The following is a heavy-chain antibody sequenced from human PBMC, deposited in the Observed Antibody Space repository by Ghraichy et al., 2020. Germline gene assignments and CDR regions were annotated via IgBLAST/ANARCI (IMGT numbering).Heavy chain of an antibody. CDR3: ARKGGSCGGDCFLDFDL. V-gene: IGHV3-48*02. CDR1: GFTFTNYA. D-gene: IGHD2-21*02. Sequence: GESLNISCVASGFTFTNYAINWVRQAPGKGLEWVSYIDNGKRPTIYYAGSVRGRFTISRDNGRNSVYLQMNSLREEDTAVYYCARKGGSCGGDCFLDFDLWGRGTLV. CDR2: IDNGKRPTI. J-gene: IGHJ2*01.